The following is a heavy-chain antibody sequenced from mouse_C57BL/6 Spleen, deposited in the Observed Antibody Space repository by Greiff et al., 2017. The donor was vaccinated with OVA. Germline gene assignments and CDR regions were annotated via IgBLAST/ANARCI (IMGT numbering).Heavy chain of an antibody. CDR1: GFTFSDYG. CDR2: ISSGSSTI. J-gene: IGHJ3*01. V-gene: IGHV5-17*01. CDR3: ARTGYDYDADAY. D-gene: IGHD2-4*01. Sequence: EVQGVESGGGLVKPGGSLKLSCAASGFTFSDYGMHWVRQAPEKGLEWVAYISSGSSTIYYADTVKGRFTISRDNAKNTLFLQMTSLRSEDTAMYYCARTGYDYDADAYWGQGTLVTVSA.